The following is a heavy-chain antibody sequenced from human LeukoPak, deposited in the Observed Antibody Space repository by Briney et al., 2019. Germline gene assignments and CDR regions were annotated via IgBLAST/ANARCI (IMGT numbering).Heavy chain of an antibody. J-gene: IGHJ4*02. D-gene: IGHD3-22*01. CDR3: AKDSSGYSDYFDY. CDR1: GFTFSSYA. Sequence: GGSLRLSCAVSGFTFSSYAMHWVRQAPGKGLGYVSAISYNGRGTHYAHSVKGRFTISRDNSKNTLYLQMNSLRPEDTAVYYCAKDSSGYSDYFDYWGQGTLVTVSS. CDR2: ISYNGRGT. V-gene: IGHV3-64*01.